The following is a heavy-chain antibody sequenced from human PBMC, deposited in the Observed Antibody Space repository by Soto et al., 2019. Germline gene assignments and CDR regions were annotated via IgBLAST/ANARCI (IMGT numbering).Heavy chain of an antibody. CDR2: IRYDGSNK. V-gene: IGHV3-33*01. CDR3: ARDRGNLGYFDY. J-gene: IGHJ4*02. CDR1: GFTFSGYG. Sequence: QVQLVESGGGVVQPGRSLELSCAASGFTFSGYGMHWVRQAPGKGLEWVAVIRYDGSNKYYADSVKGRFTISRDNSKNTLYLQMNSLRAEDTAVYYCARDRGNLGYFDYWGQGTLVTVSS.